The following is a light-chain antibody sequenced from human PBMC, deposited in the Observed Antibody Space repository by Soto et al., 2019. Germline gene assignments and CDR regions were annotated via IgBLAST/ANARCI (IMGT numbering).Light chain of an antibody. V-gene: IGKV1-16*01. CDR2: GAT. CDR3: QHYNSYSEA. CDR1: QFIGNY. J-gene: IGKJ1*01. Sequence: DIRMTQSPSSLSASVGDGVTITCRASQFIGNYLNWYQHRPGKVPEVLIYGATTLQSGVPSRFIGSGYGTDFTLTISSLQPDDFATYYCQHYNSYSEAFGQGTKVELK.